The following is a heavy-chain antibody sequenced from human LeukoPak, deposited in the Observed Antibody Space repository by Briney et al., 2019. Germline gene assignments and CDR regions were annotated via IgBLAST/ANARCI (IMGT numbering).Heavy chain of an antibody. CDR2: ISSSSSTI. D-gene: IGHD3-10*01. Sequence: GGSLRVFCAASGFTFSSYSMNWVRQAPGKGLEWVSYISSSSSTIYYADSVKGRFTITRDNAKNSLYLQMNSLRAEDTAVYYCAKDNTDYYIDYWGQGTLVTVSS. V-gene: IGHV3-48*01. J-gene: IGHJ4*02. CDR1: GFTFSSYS. CDR3: AKDNTDYYIDY.